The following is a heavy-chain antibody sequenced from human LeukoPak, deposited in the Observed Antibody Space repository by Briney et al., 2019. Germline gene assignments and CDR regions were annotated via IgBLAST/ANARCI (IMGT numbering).Heavy chain of an antibody. D-gene: IGHD3-16*01. J-gene: IGHJ4*02. V-gene: IGHV3-23*01. Sequence: GGSLRLSCAASGFTFSSSAMGWVRRAPQKGLEWVSAIPASGPKTYYTGSVRGRFTISRDNSKNTVYLQMQSLRAEDTAVYYCVKEASKTFGIYTADYWGQGTLVTVPS. CDR2: IPASGPKT. CDR1: GFTFSSSA. CDR3: VKEASKTFGIYTADY.